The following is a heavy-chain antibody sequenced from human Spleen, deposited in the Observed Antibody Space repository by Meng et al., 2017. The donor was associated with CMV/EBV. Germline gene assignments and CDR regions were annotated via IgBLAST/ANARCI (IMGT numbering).Heavy chain of an antibody. Sequence: RHESGDCLVTPSETRSLTCRSSGGSISSYYWSWFRQPAGKGLEWIGRIYTSGSTNYNPSLKSRVTMSVDTSKNQFSLKLSSVTAADTAVYYCAREGRYSSSPTDYWGQGTLVTVSS. CDR1: GGSISSYY. D-gene: IGHD6-6*01. V-gene: IGHV4-4*07. CDR3: AREGRYSSSPTDY. J-gene: IGHJ4*02. CDR2: IYTSGST.